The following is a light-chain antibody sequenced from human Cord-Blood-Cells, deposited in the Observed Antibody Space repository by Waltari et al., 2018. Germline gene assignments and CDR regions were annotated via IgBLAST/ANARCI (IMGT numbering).Light chain of an antibody. J-gene: IGLJ1*01. CDR1: SSDVGSYNL. CDR3: CSYAGSSNV. CDR2: EGS. Sequence: QSALTQPASVSGSPGQSITISCTGTSSDVGSYNLVSWYQQHPGKAPKLRIYEGSKRPSGVSQRYSGSKPGNTASLSTSGLQAEDEADYYCCSYAGSSNVFGTGTKVTVL. V-gene: IGLV2-23*03.